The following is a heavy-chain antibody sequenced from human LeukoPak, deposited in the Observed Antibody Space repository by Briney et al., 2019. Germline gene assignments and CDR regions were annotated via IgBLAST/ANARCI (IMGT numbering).Heavy chain of an antibody. D-gene: IGHD3-3*01. J-gene: IGHJ4*02. CDR2: ISYDGSNK. Sequence: GGSLRLSCAASRFTFSSYGMHWVRQAPGKGLEWVAVISYDGSNKYYADSVKGRFTISRDNSKNTLYLQMNSLRAEDTAVYYCAKDIADDFWSGYGSDYWGQGTLVTVSS. V-gene: IGHV3-30*18. CDR1: RFTFSSYG. CDR3: AKDIADDFWSGYGSDY.